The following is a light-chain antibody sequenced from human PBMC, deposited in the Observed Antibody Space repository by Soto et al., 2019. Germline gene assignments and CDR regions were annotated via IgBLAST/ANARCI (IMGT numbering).Light chain of an antibody. CDR2: GAS. V-gene: IGKV3-20*01. Sequence: EIVLTQFPGALSLSPGERVTLSCRASQTVSNTYLAWYQQKSGQAPKFLIYGASNRATGIPDRFSGSGSGTDFTLTXSRLEPEDFAVYYCQQYGALPPTFGGGTKVEIK. CDR3: QQYGALPPT. CDR1: QTVSNTY. J-gene: IGKJ4*01.